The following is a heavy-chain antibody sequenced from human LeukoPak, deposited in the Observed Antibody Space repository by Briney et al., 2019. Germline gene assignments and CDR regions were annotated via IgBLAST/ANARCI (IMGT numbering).Heavy chain of an antibody. CDR3: AKIGDCSSTSCYGEFDY. CDR1: GFTFDDHT. J-gene: IGHJ4*02. CDR2: ISWDGGST. Sequence: GGSLRLSCAASGFTFDDHTMYWVRQAPGKGPEWVSLISWDGGSTNYADSVKGRFTISRDNSKNSLYLQMNSLRAEDMALYYCAKIGDCSSTSCYGEFDYWGQGTLVTVSS. V-gene: IGHV3-43*01. D-gene: IGHD2-2*01.